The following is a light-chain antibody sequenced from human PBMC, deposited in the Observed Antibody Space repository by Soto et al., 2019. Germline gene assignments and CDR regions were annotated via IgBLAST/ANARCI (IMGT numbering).Light chain of an antibody. V-gene: IGLV7-43*01. CDR1: TGAVTSGYY. Sequence: QAVVTQEPSLTVSPGGTVTLTCASSTGAVTSGYYPNWYQQKPGQAPRALNYSTSNTHSWTPARFSGSLLGGKAALTLSGVEPEAEAEYYCRLYYGGAEWVFGGGTKVTVL. J-gene: IGLJ3*02. CDR2: STS. CDR3: RLYYGGAEWV.